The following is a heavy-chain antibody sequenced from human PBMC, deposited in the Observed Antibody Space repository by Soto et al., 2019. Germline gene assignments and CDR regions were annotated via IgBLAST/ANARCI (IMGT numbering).Heavy chain of an antibody. J-gene: IGHJ4*02. Sequence: QVQLVQSGAEEKKPGASVKVSCKAFGYTFTTYALHWVRQAPGQRVEWMGWINTATGNTEYSQNFQGRVTITRDTSESTAYMELSSLRSEDTAVYYCARTYTNYNHFDFWGQGTLVTVAS. V-gene: IGHV1-3*04. CDR2: INTATGNT. CDR3: ARTYTNYNHFDF. D-gene: IGHD4-4*01. CDR1: GYTFTTYA.